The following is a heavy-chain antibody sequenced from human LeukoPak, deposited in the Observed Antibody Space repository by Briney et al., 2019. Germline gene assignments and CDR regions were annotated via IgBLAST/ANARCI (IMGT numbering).Heavy chain of an antibody. V-gene: IGHV3-33*01. D-gene: IGHD1-26*01. CDR3: VRGGNPYSDTYAS. CDR2: IWYDGSNK. J-gene: IGHJ5*02. CDR1: GFTFSSYG. Sequence: GGSLRLSCAASGFTFSSYGMQWVRQAPGKGLDWVAGIWYDGSNKNYADPVKGRFTISRDNAKNTLYLQMNSLRAEDTAVYYCVRGGNPYSDTYASWGQGALVTVSS.